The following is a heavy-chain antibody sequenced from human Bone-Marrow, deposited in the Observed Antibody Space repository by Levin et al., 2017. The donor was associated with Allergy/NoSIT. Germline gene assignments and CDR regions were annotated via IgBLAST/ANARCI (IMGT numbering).Heavy chain of an antibody. CDR3: ARKACRGGSCGWFDP. V-gene: IGHV1-46*01. Sequence: ASVKVSCKASGYTFTSYYMHWVRQAPGQGLEWMGIINPSGGSTSYAQKFQGRVTMTRDTSTSTVYMELSSLRSEDTAVYYCARKACRGGSCGWFDPWGQGTLVTVSS. D-gene: IGHD2-15*01. J-gene: IGHJ5*02. CDR1: GYTFTSYY. CDR2: INPSGGST.